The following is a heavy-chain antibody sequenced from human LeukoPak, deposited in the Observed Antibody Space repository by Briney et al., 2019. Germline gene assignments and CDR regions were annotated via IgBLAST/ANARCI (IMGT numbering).Heavy chain of an antibody. CDR1: GFTFSTYW. J-gene: IGHJ4*02. D-gene: IGHD2-15*01. CDR3: VRDMTTGWFTDY. V-gene: IGHV3-74*01. CDR2: INLDGSGT. Sequence: GGSLRLCCAASGFTFSTYWMHWVRQVPGKGLVWVSRINLDGSGTSYADSVKGRFTISRDNAKNTLYLQMDTLRAEDTAVYYCVRDMTTGWFTDYWGEGTLVTVSS.